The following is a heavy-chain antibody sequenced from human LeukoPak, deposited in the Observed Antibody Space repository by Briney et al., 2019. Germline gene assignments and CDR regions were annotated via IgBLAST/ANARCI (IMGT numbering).Heavy chain of an antibody. CDR1: GFTFSSYW. Sequence: GGSLRLSCAASGFTFSSYWMHWVRQAPGKGLVWVSRITNDGSSTTYADSVKGRFTVSRDNAKNTLYRQMNSLRAEDAAVYYCAREPGDRYTLDYWGQGTLVTVSS. D-gene: IGHD3-16*02. CDR3: AREPGDRYTLDY. V-gene: IGHV3-74*01. CDR2: ITNDGSST. J-gene: IGHJ4*02.